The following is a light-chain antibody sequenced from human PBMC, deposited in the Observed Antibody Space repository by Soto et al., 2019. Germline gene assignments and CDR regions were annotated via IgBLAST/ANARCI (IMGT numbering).Light chain of an antibody. Sequence: VLTQPPSASGSPGQSVTISCTGTSSDVGGYNYVSWYQQHPGKAPKLMIYEVSKRPSGVPDRFSGSKSGNTASLTVSGLQHEDEANPSRSSYEGRNNGVFGTRTKVTV. J-gene: IGLJ1*01. V-gene: IGLV2-8*01. CDR1: SSDVGGYNY. CDR3: SSYEGRNNGV. CDR2: EVS.